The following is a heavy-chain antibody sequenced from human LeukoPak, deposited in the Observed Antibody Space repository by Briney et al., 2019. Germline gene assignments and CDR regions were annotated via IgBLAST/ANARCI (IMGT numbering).Heavy chain of an antibody. D-gene: IGHD3-16*01. J-gene: IGHJ5*02. CDR3: ARGLGTYWGKDFLNWFDP. CDR2: MNPNSGNT. Sequence: ASVKVSCKASGYTFTSYGINRVRQATGQGLEWMGWMNPNSGNTGYAQKFQGRVTMTRNTSLSTAYMELTSLKSEDTAVYYCARGLGTYWGKDFLNWFDPWGQGTLVTVSS. V-gene: IGHV1-8*02. CDR1: GYTFTSYG.